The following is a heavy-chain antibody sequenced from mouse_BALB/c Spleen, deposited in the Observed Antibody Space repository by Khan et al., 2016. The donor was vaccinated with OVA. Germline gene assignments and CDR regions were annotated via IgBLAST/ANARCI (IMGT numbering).Heavy chain of an antibody. Sequence: QVQLKESGPGLVQPSQSLSITCTVSGFSLTTYGVHWVRQSPGKGLEWLGVIWSGGNTDYNAPFISRLSINKDNSKSQVFFKMNSLQADDTAMYYCPTNSQLYYFTYWGQGTLVTVPA. CDR3: PTNSQLYYFTY. J-gene: IGHJ3*01. V-gene: IGHV2-2*01. CDR1: GFSLTTYG. CDR2: IWSGGNT. D-gene: IGHD1-1*01.